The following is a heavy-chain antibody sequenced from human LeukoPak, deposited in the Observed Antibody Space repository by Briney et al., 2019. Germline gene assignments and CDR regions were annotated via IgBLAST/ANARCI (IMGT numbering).Heavy chain of an antibody. V-gene: IGHV3-48*03. CDR3: SRESGSYPLECDY. J-gene: IGHJ4*02. CDR2: ISSSGSTI. Sequence: GGSLRLSCAASGFTFSSYEMNWVRQAPGKGLEWVSYISSSGSTIYYADSVKGRFTISRDNAKNSLYLQMNSLRAEDTAVYYCSRESGSYPLECDYWGQGTLVTVSS. D-gene: IGHD1-26*01. CDR1: GFTFSSYE.